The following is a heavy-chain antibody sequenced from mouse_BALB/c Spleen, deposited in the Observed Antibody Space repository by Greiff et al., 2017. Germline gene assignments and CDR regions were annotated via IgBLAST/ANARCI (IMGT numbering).Heavy chain of an antibody. CDR2: ISSGGST. CDR3: ARKGKWYREFAY. J-gene: IGHJ3*01. V-gene: IGHV5-6-5*01. Sequence: EVKLVESGGGLVKPGGSLKLSCAASGFTFSSYAMSWVRQTPEKRLEWVASISSGGSTYYPDSVKGRFTISRDNARNILYLQMSSLRSEDTAMYYCARKGKWYREFAYWGQGTLVTVSA. CDR1: GFTFSSYA. D-gene: IGHD2-1*01.